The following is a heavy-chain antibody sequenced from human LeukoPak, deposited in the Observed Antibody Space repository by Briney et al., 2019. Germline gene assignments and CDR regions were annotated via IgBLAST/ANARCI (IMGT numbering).Heavy chain of an antibody. CDR3: AVDYGDSHAFDI. CDR1: GGTFSSYA. V-gene: IGHV1-69*06. CDR2: IIPIFGTA. J-gene: IGHJ3*02. D-gene: IGHD4-17*01. Sequence: GASVTVSCTASGGTFSSYAISWVRQAPGQGLEWMGGIIPIFGTANYAQKFQGRVTITADKSTSTAYMELSSLRSEDTAVYYCAVDYGDSHAFDISGQGTMVTVSS.